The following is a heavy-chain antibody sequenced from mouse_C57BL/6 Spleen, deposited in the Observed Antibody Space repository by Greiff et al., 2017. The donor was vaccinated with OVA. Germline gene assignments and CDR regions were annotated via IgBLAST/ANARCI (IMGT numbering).Heavy chain of an antibody. V-gene: IGHV1-22*01. J-gene: IGHJ2*01. Sequence: EVQLQQSGPELVKPGASVKMSCKASGYTFTDYNMHWVKQSHGKSLEWIGDINPNNGGTSYNQKFKGKATVTVNKSSSTAYMERRSLTSEDSAVYYSARDIVRSFAYWGQATTLTVSS. CDR1: GYTFTDYN. D-gene: IGHD1-1*01. CDR3: ARDIVRSFAY. CDR2: INPNNGGT.